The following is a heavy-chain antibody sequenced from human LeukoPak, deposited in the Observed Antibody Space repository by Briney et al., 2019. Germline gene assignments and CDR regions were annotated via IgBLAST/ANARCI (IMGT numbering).Heavy chain of an antibody. V-gene: IGHV3-33*08. Sequence: QPGRSLRLSCAASGFPFSSYGMHWVRQAPGKGLEWVAVIWYDGSKKYYADAVKGRLTISRDNSKNMLYLDMNSLRAEDTAVYYCARDRAARYFDYWGQGTLVTVSS. CDR2: IWYDGSKK. CDR1: GFPFSSYG. J-gene: IGHJ4*02. CDR3: ARDRAARYFDY.